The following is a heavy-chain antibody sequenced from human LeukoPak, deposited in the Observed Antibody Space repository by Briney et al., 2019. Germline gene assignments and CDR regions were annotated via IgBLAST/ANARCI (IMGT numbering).Heavy chain of an antibody. CDR1: GFTFSSYS. J-gene: IGHJ5*02. V-gene: IGHV3-48*01. Sequence: TGGSLRLSCAASGFTFSSYSMNWVRQAPGKGLEWVSYISSSSSTIYYADSVKGRFTISRDNAKNSLYLQMNSLRAEDTAVYYCARDEYCSGGSCLDANRFDPWGQGTLVTVSS. CDR2: ISSSSSTI. CDR3: ARDEYCSGGSCLDANRFDP. D-gene: IGHD2-15*01.